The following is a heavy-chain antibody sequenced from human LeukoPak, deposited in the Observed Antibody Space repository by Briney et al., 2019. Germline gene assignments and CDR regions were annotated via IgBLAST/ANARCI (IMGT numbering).Heavy chain of an antibody. CDR2: IYYSGST. V-gene: IGHV4-59*01. J-gene: IGHJ6*02. D-gene: IGHD6-6*01. CDR3: ARSMGYYYHYGMDV. Sequence: SETLSLTCTVSGGSISSYYWSWIRQPPGKGLEWIGYIYYSGSTNYNPSLKSRVTISVDTSKNQFSLKLSSVTAADTAVYYCARSMGYYYHYGMDVWGQGTTVTVSS. CDR1: GGSISSYY.